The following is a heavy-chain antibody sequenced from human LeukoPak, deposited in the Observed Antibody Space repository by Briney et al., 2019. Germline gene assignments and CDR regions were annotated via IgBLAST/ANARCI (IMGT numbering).Heavy chain of an antibody. Sequence: GASVTVSFTSSVYNFTIYDINWVRQATGQGREWMGWMNPNSGNTGYAQKFQGRLTMTRNTSISTAYMELSSLTSEDTAVYYCARPSGNCGGDCYRLSYWGQGALVTVSS. J-gene: IGHJ4*02. V-gene: IGHV1-8*01. CDR1: VYNFTIYD. CDR2: MNPNSGNT. CDR3: ARPSGNCGGDCYRLSY. D-gene: IGHD2-21*02.